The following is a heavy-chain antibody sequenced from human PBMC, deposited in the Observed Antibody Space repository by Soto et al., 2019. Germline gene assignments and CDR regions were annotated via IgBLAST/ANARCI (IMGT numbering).Heavy chain of an antibody. V-gene: IGHV1-69*01. Sequence: QVQLVQSGAEVKKPGSSVKVSCKASGGTFSSYAISWVRQAPGQGLEWMGGIIPIFGTANYAQKFQGRVTITADESTSTAYMELSSLRSEDTAVYYCARALAGDTAIRRFYYYYGMDVWGQGTTVTVSS. J-gene: IGHJ6*02. CDR3: ARALAGDTAIRRFYYYYGMDV. D-gene: IGHD5-18*01. CDR1: GGTFSSYA. CDR2: IIPIFGTA.